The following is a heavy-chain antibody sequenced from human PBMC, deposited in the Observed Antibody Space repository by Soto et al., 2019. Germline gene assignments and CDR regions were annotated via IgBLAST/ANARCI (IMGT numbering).Heavy chain of an antibody. D-gene: IGHD1-26*01. V-gene: IGHV3-21*01. CDR3: ARDPWVPPKAFEP. CDR2: TSSSSSYI. Sequence: EVQLVESWGGLVQPGGSLRLSCAASGFTFSSDSMNWVRLVPGKGLEWVSSTSSSSSYIYYADSVKGRFTISRDNAKNSLSVQMNSLRAEDTAVYYFARDPWVPPKAFEPLVQGTLVTVS. J-gene: IGHJ5*02. CDR1: GFTFSSDS.